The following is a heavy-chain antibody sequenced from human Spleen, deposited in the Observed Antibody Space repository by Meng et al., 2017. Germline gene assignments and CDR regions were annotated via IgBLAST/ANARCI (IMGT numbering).Heavy chain of an antibody. D-gene: IGHD4-17*01. V-gene: IGHV3-15*01. J-gene: IGHJ4*02. CDR3: AREAYGDYYFDY. CDR1: GFYFNNAW. Sequence: GESLKISCAASGFYFNNAWMSWVRQAPGKGLEWVGRIKSNTDGGTAEYAAPVTGRFTISRDDSKSTLYLQMNSLRAEDTAVYYCAREAYGDYYFDYWGQGTLVTVSS. CDR2: IKSNTDGGTA.